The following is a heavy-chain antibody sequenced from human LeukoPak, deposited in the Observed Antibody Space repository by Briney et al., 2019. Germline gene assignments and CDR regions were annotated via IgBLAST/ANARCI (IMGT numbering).Heavy chain of an antibody. CDR1: GFTFSSYA. Sequence: HSGGSLRLSCAASGFTFSSYAMSWVRQAPGKGLEWVSAISGSGGSTYYADSVKGRFTISRDNSKNTLYLQMNSLRVEDTAVYYCAKGYVLLWFGELSHFDYWGQGTLVTVSS. CDR2: ISGSGGST. D-gene: IGHD3-10*01. J-gene: IGHJ4*02. V-gene: IGHV3-23*01. CDR3: AKGYVLLWFGELSHFDY.